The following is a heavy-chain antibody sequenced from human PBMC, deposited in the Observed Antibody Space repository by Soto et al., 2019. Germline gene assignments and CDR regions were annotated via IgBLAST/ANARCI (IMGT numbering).Heavy chain of an antibody. J-gene: IGHJ6*02. CDR2: IYYSGST. Sequence: TSETRSRTWTVSGGSISSYYWSWIRQPPGKGLEWMGYIYYSGSTNYNPSLKSRVTISVDTSKNQFSLKLSSVTAADTAVYYCASSAYSSGWYSYYYGMDVWGQGTTVTVSS. V-gene: IGHV4-59*01. CDR3: ASSAYSSGWYSYYYGMDV. CDR1: GGSISSYY. D-gene: IGHD6-19*01.